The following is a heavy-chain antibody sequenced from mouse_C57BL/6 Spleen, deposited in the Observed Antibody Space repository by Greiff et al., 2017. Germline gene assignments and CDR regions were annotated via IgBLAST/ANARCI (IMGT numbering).Heavy chain of an antibody. CDR3: ARVQDSYYYGSSYWYFDV. J-gene: IGHJ1*03. CDR1: GFSLTSYA. Sequence: VKLVESGPGLVAPSQSLSITCTVSGFSLTSYAISWVRQPPGKGLEWLGVIWTGGGTNYNSALKSRLSISKDNSKSQVFLKMNSLQTDDTARYYCARVQDSYYYGSSYWYFDVWGTGTTVTVSS. CDR2: IWTGGGT. D-gene: IGHD1-1*01. V-gene: IGHV2-9-1*01.